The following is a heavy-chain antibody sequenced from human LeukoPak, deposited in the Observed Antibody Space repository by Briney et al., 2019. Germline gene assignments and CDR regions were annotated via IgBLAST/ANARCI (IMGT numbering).Heavy chain of an antibody. Sequence: PGRSLRLSCAASGFTFDDYAMHWVRQAPGEGLEWVSGISWNSGNIGYADSVKGRFAISRDSAKNSPYLQMNSLRAEDMALYYCAKGYSYDMTYYFDYWGQGTLVTVSS. V-gene: IGHV3-9*03. D-gene: IGHD5-18*01. CDR1: GFTFDDYA. CDR2: ISWNSGNI. J-gene: IGHJ4*02. CDR3: AKGYSYDMTYYFDY.